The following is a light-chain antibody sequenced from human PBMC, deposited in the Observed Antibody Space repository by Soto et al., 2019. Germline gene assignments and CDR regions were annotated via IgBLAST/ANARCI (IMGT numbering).Light chain of an antibody. CDR2: DAS. Sequence: DIQMTQSPSTLSASVGDRVTITCRACQSISRWLAWYQQKPGKAPKLLIYDASNLESGVPSRFSGSGSGTDFTLTISCLQSEDFATYYCQQYYSYPRTFGPGTKVDIK. CDR3: QQYYSYPRT. CDR1: QSISRW. V-gene: IGKV1-5*01. J-gene: IGKJ3*01.